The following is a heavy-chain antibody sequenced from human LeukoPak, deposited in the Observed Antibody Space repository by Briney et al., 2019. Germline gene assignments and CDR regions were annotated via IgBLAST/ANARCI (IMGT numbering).Heavy chain of an antibody. V-gene: IGHV4-39*01. D-gene: IGHD3/OR15-3a*01. CDR1: GFTFSSYSMN. J-gene: IGHJ4*02. CDR3: ARQTGSGLFILP. CDR2: IYYSGNT. Sequence: GSLRLSCAASGFTFSSYSMNWVRQPPGKGPEWIGSIYYSGNTYYNASLKSQVSISIDTSKNQFSLKLTSVTAADTAVYYCARQTGSGLFILPGGQGTLVTVSS.